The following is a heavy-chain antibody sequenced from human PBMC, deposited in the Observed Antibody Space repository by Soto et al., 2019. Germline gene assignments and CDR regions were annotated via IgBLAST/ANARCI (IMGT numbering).Heavy chain of an antibody. Sequence: QVQLQQWGAGLLKPSETLSLTCAVYGGSFSGYYWSWIRQPPGKGLEWIGEINHSGSTNYNPSLKSRVTISVDTSKNQFSRKLSSVTAADTAVYYCARGRHNVVPAAQPVDYWGQGTLVTVSS. CDR2: INHSGST. V-gene: IGHV4-34*01. J-gene: IGHJ4*02. CDR3: ARGRHNVVPAAQPVDY. D-gene: IGHD2-2*01. CDR1: GGSFSGYY.